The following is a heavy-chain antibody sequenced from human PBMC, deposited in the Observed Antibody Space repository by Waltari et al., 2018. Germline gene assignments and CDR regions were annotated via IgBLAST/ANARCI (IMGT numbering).Heavy chain of an antibody. Sequence: EVQLVESGGGLVQPGGSLRLSCAASGFPFSTHWMHWVRQAPGKGLVSVSHINTDGSITNYADSVKGRFTISRDNAKNTLFLQMNSLRAEDTAVYYCVLYSSSFLGDCWGQGTLVTVSS. CDR2: INTDGSIT. CDR1: GFPFSTHW. D-gene: IGHD6-13*01. CDR3: VLYSSSFLGDC. V-gene: IGHV3-74*01. J-gene: IGHJ4*02.